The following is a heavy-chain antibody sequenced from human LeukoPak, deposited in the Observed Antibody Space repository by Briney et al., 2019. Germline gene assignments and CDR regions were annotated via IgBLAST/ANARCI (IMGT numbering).Heavy chain of an antibody. J-gene: IGHJ5*02. D-gene: IGHD6-19*01. CDR2: ISYDGSNK. CDR3: ARDVYSSGWYVGWFDP. CDR1: GFTFSSYA. Sequence: PGRSLRLSCAASGFTFSSYAMHWVRQAPGKGLEWVAVISYDGSNKYYADSVKGRFTISRDNSKNTLYLQMNSLRAEDTAVYYCARDVYSSGWYVGWFDPWGQGTLVTVSS. V-gene: IGHV3-30*04.